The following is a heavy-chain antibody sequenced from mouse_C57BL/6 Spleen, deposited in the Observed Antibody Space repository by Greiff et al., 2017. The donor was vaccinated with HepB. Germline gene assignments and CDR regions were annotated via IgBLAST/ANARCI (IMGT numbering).Heavy chain of an antibody. CDR3: ARSGANSPWFAY. V-gene: IGHV1-18*01. D-gene: IGHD4-1*01. CDR1: GYTFTDYN. Sequence: VHVKQSGPELVKPGASVKIPCKASGYTFTDYNMDWVKQSHGKSLEWIGDINPNNGGTIYNQKFKGKATLTVDKSSSTAYMELRSLTSEDTAVYYCARSGANSPWFAYWGQGTLVTVSA. CDR2: INPNNGGT. J-gene: IGHJ3*01.